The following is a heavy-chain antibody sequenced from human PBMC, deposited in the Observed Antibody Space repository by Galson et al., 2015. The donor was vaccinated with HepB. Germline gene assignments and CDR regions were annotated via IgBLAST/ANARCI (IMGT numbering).Heavy chain of an antibody. CDR2: ISNSGGST. J-gene: IGHJ1*01. CDR3: AKGNWGGSCYGYFQH. CDR1: GFTFSTYA. Sequence: SLRLSCAASGFTFSTYAMSWVRQAPGKGLEWVSAISNSGGSTYYADSVKGSFTISRDNSKNTLYLQMNSLRAEDTAIYYCAKGNWGGSCYGYFQHWGQGTLVTVSS. V-gene: IGHV3-23*01. D-gene: IGHD2-15*01.